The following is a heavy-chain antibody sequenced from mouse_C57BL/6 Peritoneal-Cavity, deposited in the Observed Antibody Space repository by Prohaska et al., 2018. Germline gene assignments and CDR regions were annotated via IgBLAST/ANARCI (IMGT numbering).Heavy chain of an antibody. D-gene: IGHD3-1*01. CDR1: GYTFTTAG. CDR3: ATGLYYFDY. CDR2: INTHSGKP. Sequence: QIQLVQSGHELKKPGETVKISCKASGYTFTTAGMQWVQKMPGKGLKWIGWINTHSGKPKYAEEFKGRFAFSLETSAITDYLQISSLKNEDTTTYFCATGLYYFDYWCKGTTLTVSS. V-gene: IGHV9-4*01. J-gene: IGHJ2*01.